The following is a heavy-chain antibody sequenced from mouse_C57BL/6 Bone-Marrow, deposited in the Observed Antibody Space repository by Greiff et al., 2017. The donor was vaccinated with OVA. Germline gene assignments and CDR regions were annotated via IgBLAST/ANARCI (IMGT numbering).Heavy chain of an antibody. J-gene: IGHJ2*01. D-gene: IGHD1-1*01. CDR1: GYTFTGYW. V-gene: IGHV1-9*01. Sequence: QVQLQQSVAELMKPGASVKLSCKATGYTFTGYWIEWVKQRPGHGLEWIGEILPGSGSTNYNEKFKGKATFTADTSSNTAYMQLSSLTTEDSAIYYCARTLILYYGSSYVGYFDYWGQGTTLTVSS. CDR2: ILPGSGST. CDR3: ARTLILYYGSSYVGYFDY.